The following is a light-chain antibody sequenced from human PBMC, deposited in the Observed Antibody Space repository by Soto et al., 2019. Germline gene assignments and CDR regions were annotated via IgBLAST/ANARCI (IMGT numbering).Light chain of an antibody. Sequence: DILMTQSPSTLSASVGDRVTITCRASQSISSWLAWYQQKPGQAPKLLIYDASTLESGVPSRFSGSASGTEFTLSLSSLQLDNFESYYCQHYKCFFGPGTKVDIK. CDR3: QHYKCF. CDR2: DAS. V-gene: IGKV1-5*01. J-gene: IGKJ3*01. CDR1: QSISSW.